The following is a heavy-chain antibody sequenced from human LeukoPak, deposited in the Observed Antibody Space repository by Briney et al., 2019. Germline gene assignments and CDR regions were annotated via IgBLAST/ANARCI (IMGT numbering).Heavy chain of an antibody. CDR1: GFIFSNYA. V-gene: IGHV3-23*01. D-gene: IGHD3-10*01. Sequence: GGSPRLSCAVSGFIFSNYAMSWVRQAPGKGLEWVSGIYGGGITTHYADSVKGRFTISRDNSKNTLYLEMNSLRAEDTAVYYCAQDYGRDGEGTMFDYWGQGILVTVSS. CDR3: AQDYGRDGEGTMFDY. J-gene: IGHJ4*02. CDR2: IYGGGITT.